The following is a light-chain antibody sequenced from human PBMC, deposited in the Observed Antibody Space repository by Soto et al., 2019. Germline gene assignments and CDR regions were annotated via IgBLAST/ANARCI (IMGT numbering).Light chain of an antibody. CDR2: DDT. V-gene: IGLV3-21*02. CDR1: NIGRKS. Sequence: SYELTQPPSVSVAPGQTATITCGGNNIGRKSVHWYQQKPGQAPVLVVYDDTDRPSGIPERFSGSNSGNTAALTISRVEAGDEADYYCQVWDSSSDHYVFGTGTKVTVL. J-gene: IGLJ1*01. CDR3: QVWDSSSDHYV.